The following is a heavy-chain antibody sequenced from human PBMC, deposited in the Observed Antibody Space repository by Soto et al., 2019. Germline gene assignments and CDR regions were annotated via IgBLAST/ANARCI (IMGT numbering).Heavy chain of an antibody. V-gene: IGHV4-31*03. Sequence: QVQLQESGPGLVKPSQTLSLTCTVSGGSISRGGYYWSWIRQHPGKGLEWIGYIYYSGSTYYNPSLKSRVTISVDTSKNRFSLKLSSVTAADTAVYYCARRRSASGVAYLDHWGQGTLVTVSS. CDR3: ARRRSASGVAYLDH. CDR2: IYYSGST. CDR1: GGSISRGGYY. J-gene: IGHJ4*02. D-gene: IGHD4-17*01.